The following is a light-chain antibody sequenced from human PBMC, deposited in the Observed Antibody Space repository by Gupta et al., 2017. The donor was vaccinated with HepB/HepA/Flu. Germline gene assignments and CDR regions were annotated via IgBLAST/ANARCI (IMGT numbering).Light chain of an antibody. Sequence: SYELTQPPSVSVSPGQTASLTCSGEKLGDKYACWYQQKPGQSPVLVIYQDRERPSGIPVRFSGSNSGNTATLTISGTQAMDEADYYCQAWDSSTACVVFGGGTKLTVL. CDR3: QAWDSSTACVV. J-gene: IGLJ2*01. CDR2: QDR. V-gene: IGLV3-1*01. CDR1: KLGDKY.